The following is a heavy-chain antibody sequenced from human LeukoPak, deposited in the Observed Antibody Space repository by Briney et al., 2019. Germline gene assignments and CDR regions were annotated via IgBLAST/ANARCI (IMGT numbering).Heavy chain of an antibody. CDR1: ADSIGGHY. D-gene: IGHD5-24*01. V-gene: IGHV4-59*11. CDR3: TCCPTSKHGYNSRYAFDI. Sequence: SETLCLTCTVSADSIGGHYLSWVREPPGEGLEWSGYVSVSGDTNSSTYLTSRVNISVDTSKSQVNLNLSSMTDADTAVYYCTCCPTSKHGYNSRYAFDIWGQGTVVIVA. J-gene: IGHJ3*02. CDR2: VSVSGDT.